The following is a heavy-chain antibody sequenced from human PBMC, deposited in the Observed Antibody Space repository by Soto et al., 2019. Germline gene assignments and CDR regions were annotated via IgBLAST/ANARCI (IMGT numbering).Heavy chain of an antibody. Sequence: QVQLVQSGAEVKKPGASVKVSCKASGYTFTASYMHWVRQAPGQGLEWMGIIDPSCGSKSYSQKFQGRVTMTRDTSTSTVYMELKSLRSEDTAVFYCARDSGHDYRCDAFDKWGQGTMVTVSS. CDR1: GYTFTASY. J-gene: IGHJ3*02. V-gene: IGHV1-46*01. CDR3: ARDSGHDYRCDAFDK. CDR2: IDPSCGSK. D-gene: IGHD5-12*01.